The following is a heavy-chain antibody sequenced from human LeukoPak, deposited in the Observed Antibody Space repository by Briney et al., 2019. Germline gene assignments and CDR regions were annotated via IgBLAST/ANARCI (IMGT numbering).Heavy chain of an antibody. CDR3: ARDPGRGYYGTYFFDY. V-gene: IGHV6-1*01. CDR1: GDSVSSNSAA. CDR2: TYYRSKWSS. Sequence: PSQTLSLTCAISGDSVSSNSAAWNWIRQSPSRGLEWLGRTYYRSKWSSDYAVSVKRRITINPDTSKNQFSLQLESVTPEDTAMYYCARDPGRGYYGTYFFDYWGQGTLVTVSS. J-gene: IGHJ4*02. D-gene: IGHD3-10*01.